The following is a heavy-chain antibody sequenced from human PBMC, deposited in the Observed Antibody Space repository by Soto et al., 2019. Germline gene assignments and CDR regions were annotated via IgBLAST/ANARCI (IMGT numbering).Heavy chain of an antibody. Sequence: SVKVACKGSGGTFSSSAISWVRQAPGQGLEWMGGIIPIFGTANYAQKFQGRVTTTGDESTSTAYMELSSLRSEDTAVYYCAREGNARVKRHGTLDDSGQGTLV. D-gene: IGHD6-6*01. CDR2: IIPIFGTA. J-gene: IGHJ4*02. V-gene: IGHV1-69*13. CDR3: AREGNARVKRHGTLDD. CDR1: GGTFSSSA.